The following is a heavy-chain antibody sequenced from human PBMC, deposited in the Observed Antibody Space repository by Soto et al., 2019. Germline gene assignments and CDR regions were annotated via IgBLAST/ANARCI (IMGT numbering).Heavy chain of an antibody. V-gene: IGHV3-30-3*01. CDR1: GFTFSNYA. CDR2: ISYDGSNK. J-gene: IGHJ4*02. CDR3: ARAPTTVTTAYYFDY. D-gene: IGHD4-17*01. Sequence: QVQLVESGGGVVQPGRSQRLSCAASGFTFSNYAMHWVRQAPGKGLEWVAVISYDGSNKYYADSVKGRFTISRDNSKNTLYLQMNSLRAEDTAVYYCARAPTTVTTAYYFDYWGQGTLVTVSS.